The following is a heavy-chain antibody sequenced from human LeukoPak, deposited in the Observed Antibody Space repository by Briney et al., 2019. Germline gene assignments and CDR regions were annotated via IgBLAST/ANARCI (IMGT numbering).Heavy chain of an antibody. CDR1: GGSISSGSYY. D-gene: IGHD2-2*01. CDR3: ARSHWGYCSSTSCYNYYFDY. J-gene: IGHJ4*02. Sequence: SQTLSLTCTVSGGSISSGSYYWSWIRQPAGKGLEWIGRIYTSGSTNYNPSLKGRVTISVDTSKNQFSLKLSSVTAADTAVYYCARSHWGYCSSTSCYNYYFDYWGQGTLVTVSS. V-gene: IGHV4-61*02. CDR2: IYTSGST.